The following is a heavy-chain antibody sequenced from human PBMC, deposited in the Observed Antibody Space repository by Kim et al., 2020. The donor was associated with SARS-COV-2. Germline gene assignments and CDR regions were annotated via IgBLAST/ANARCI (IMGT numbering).Heavy chain of an antibody. CDR1: GFTFSHAL. J-gene: IGHJ5*02. CDR3: TTDLGGPGP. D-gene: IGHD3-16*01. Sequence: GGSLRLSCAASGFTFSHALMSWVRQAPGKGLEWVGRIESKTDGGTTDYAAPVKGRFSISRDDSKNTLYLQMNSLKTDDTAVYYCTTDLGGPGPWGQGTLVTVSS. V-gene: IGHV3-15*04. CDR2: IESKTDGGTT.